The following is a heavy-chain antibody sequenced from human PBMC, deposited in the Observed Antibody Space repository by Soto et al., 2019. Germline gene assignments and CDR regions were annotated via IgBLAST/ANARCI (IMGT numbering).Heavy chain of an antibody. J-gene: IGHJ4*02. Sequence: PSETLSLTCTVSGGSVSTYYWSWIRQPPGKGLEWIGDIYYSGRTNYNPSLKSRVTISVDPSKNQFSLNLSSVTAADTAVYYCAVQYSTSPFFDYWGQGTLVTVS. D-gene: IGHD6-6*01. CDR2: IYYSGRT. CDR1: GGSVSTYY. CDR3: AVQYSTSPFFDY. V-gene: IGHV4-59*02.